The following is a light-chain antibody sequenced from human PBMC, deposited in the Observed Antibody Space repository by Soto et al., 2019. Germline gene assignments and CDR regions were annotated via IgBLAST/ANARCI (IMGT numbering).Light chain of an antibody. V-gene: IGLV2-8*01. CDR1: SSDVGGYNY. Sequence: QSALTQPPSASGSPGQSVTISCTGTSSDVGGYNYVSWYQQHPGKAPKLMISEVSKRPSGVPDRFSGSKSGNTASLTVSGPQAEDEADDYCSSFAGNNNLVFGGGTKRTVL. J-gene: IGLJ2*01. CDR2: EVS. CDR3: SSFAGNNNLV.